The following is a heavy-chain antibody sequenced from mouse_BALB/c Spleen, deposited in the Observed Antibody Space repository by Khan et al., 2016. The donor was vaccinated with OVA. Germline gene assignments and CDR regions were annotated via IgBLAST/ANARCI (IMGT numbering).Heavy chain of an antibody. D-gene: IGHD1-1*01. CDR2: INPHIGET. CDR3: ARTYGSDFDY. V-gene: IGHV1-20*02. Sequence: EVQLQESGPELVKPGASAKISCKASGYSFTGYFMNWVMQSHGKSLEWIGRINPHIGETFYNQKFRDKATLTVDESSSTAHMELRSLASEDSAVYYCARTYGSDFDYWGQGTTLTVSS. CDR1: GYSFTGYF. J-gene: IGHJ2*01.